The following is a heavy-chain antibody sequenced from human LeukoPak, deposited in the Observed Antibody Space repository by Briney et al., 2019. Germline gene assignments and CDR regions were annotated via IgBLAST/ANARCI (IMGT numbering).Heavy chain of an antibody. J-gene: IGHJ6*02. CDR3: ARTQNPLHYYYYYGMDV. CDR1: GYSFTSYW. V-gene: IGHV5-51*01. Sequence: GESLKISCKGSGYSFTSYWIGWVRQMPGKDLEWMGIIYPGDSDTRYSPSFQGQVTISADKSISTTYLQWSSLKASDTAMYYCARTQNPLHYYYYYGMDVWGQGTTVTVSS. D-gene: IGHD2/OR15-2a*01. CDR2: IYPGDSDT.